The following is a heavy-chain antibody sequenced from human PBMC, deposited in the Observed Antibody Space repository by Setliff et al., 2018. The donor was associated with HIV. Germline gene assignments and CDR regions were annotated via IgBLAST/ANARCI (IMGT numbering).Heavy chain of an antibody. CDR1: GYTFTNYA. Sequence: GASVKVSCKASGYTFTNYAINWVRQAPGQGLEWMGWINPNSGGTDYAQKFQGRVTMTRDTSISTAYMELSRLRSDDTAVYYCARDREAEGDAFDIWGQGTMVTVSS. J-gene: IGHJ3*02. CDR3: ARDREAEGDAFDI. V-gene: IGHV1-2*02. CDR2: INPNSGGT. D-gene: IGHD3-10*01.